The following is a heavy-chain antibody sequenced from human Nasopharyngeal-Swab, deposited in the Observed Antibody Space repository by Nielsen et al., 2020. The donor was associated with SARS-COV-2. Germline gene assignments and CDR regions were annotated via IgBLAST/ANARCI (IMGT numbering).Heavy chain of an antibody. D-gene: IGHD1-26*01. J-gene: IGHJ5*02. CDR1: GFTFTSYA. Sequence: GGSLRLSCAASGFTFTSYAMNWVRHAPGEGLEWVSGMSGRGEKTYYAESVKGRFTISRDISKNTLYLQMNGLRDEDTAVYYCAKDSGAGFCDDGSYFPTNHWGLGTLVTVSS. CDR3: AKDSGAGFCDDGSYFPTNH. CDR2: MSGRGEKT. V-gene: IGHV3-23*01.